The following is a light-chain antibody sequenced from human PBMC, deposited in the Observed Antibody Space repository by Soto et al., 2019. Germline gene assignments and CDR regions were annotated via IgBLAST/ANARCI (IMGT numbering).Light chain of an antibody. J-gene: IGKJ1*01. CDR2: KAS. CDR1: QSISDW. V-gene: IGKV1-5*03. CDR3: QQYDSLWTFGHQHDSLWT. Sequence: DIPMTQSPSTLSASVGDRVTITCRASQSISDWLAWYQQKPGKAPKLLIYKASSLESGVPSRFSGSGSGTEFTLTISSLQPDDFATYYCQQYDSLWTFGHQHDSLWTFGQGTKVEI.